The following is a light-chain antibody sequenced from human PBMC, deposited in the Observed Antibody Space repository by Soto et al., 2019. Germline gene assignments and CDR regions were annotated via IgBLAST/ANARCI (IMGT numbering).Light chain of an antibody. CDR3: QQYGSSPST. CDR1: QSIRDSY. Sequence: EIVLTQSPGTLSLSPGERATLSCRTSQSIRDSYLAWYQQKPGQAPRLFIYAASSRATGIPDRFSGSGSGTDFSLTISRLEPEDFAVYYCQQYGSSPSTFGQGTRLEIK. J-gene: IGKJ5*01. V-gene: IGKV3-20*01. CDR2: AAS.